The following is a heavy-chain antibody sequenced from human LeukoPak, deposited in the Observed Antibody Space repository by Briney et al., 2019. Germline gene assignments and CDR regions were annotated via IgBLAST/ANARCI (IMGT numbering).Heavy chain of an antibody. V-gene: IGHV4-4*07. CDR1: GGSISSYY. CDR2: IYTSGST. Sequence: SETLSLTRTVSGGSISSYYGSWIRPPAGEGLEWIGRIYTSGSTNYNPSLKSRVTMSVDTSKNQFSLKLSSVTAADTAVYYCAREGAAAGAAFDYWGQGTLVTVSS. J-gene: IGHJ4*02. CDR3: AREGAAAGAAFDY. D-gene: IGHD6-13*01.